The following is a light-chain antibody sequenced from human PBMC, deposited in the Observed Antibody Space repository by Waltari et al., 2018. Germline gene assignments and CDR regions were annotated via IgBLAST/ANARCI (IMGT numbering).Light chain of an antibody. Sequence: QSVLTQPPSVSGSPGQRVYFSCSGISSNIGSKSVNWYQQVPGTAPKLLIYSNNQRPSGVPDRFSGSKSGTSASLAISGLQSEDEADYYCATWDDSLNGLFGGGTRLIVL. CDR2: SNN. V-gene: IGLV1-44*01. CDR3: ATWDDSLNGL. CDR1: SSNIGSKS. J-gene: IGLJ2*01.